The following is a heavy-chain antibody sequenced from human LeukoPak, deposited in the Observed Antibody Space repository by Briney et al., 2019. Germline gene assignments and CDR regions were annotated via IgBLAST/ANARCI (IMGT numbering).Heavy chain of an antibody. J-gene: IGHJ6*03. CDR1: GFTFSSYG. Sequence: GGSLRLSCAASGFTFSSYGMHWVRQAPGKGLEWVAFIRYDGSNKYYADSVKGRFTISRDNSKNTLYLQMNSLRAEDTAVYYCARDPIAVAAHYYYHYMDVWGKGTTVTVSS. CDR3: ARDPIAVAAHYYYHYMDV. V-gene: IGHV3-30*02. D-gene: IGHD6-19*01. CDR2: IRYDGSNK.